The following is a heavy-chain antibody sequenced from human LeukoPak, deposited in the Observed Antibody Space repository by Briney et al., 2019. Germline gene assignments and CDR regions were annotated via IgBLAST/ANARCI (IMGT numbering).Heavy chain of an antibody. J-gene: IGHJ4*02. Sequence: GGSLRLSCAASGFTFSSYAMHWVRQAPGKGLEWVAVISYDGSNKYYADSVKGRFTISRDNSKNTLYLQMNSLRAEDTAVYYCARDHLSAVWFGEGDYWGQGTLVTVSS. CDR3: ARDHLSAVWFGEGDY. D-gene: IGHD3-10*01. V-gene: IGHV3-30-3*01. CDR2: ISYDGSNK. CDR1: GFTFSSYA.